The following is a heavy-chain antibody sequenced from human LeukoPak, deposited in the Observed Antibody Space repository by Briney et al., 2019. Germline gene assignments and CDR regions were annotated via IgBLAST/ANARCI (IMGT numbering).Heavy chain of an antibody. Sequence: GGSLRLSCAASGFTFSDYYMSWVRQAPGKGLEWVSYISSGGATIKYAESVKGRFTISRDNAKNSLYLQMSSVRVEDTSVYYCARVPGSRSPYYFDSWGQGALVTVSP. CDR3: ARVPGSRSPYYFDS. J-gene: IGHJ4*02. V-gene: IGHV3-11*04. CDR1: GFTFSDYY. CDR2: ISSGGATI. D-gene: IGHD1-26*01.